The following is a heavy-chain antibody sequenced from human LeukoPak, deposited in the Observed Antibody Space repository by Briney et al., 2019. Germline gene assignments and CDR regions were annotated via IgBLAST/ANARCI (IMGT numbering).Heavy chain of an antibody. J-gene: IGHJ4*02. CDR2: IYSGGST. CDR1: GFTVNSNY. V-gene: IGHV3-66*01. Sequence: GGSLRLSCAASGFTVNSNYMSWVRQAPGKGLEGVSVIYSGGSTYYADSVKGRFTISRDNSKNTLYLQMNSLRAEDTAVYYCARELAVYSSGWNSWGQGTLVTVSS. CDR3: ARELAVYSSGWNS. D-gene: IGHD6-19*01.